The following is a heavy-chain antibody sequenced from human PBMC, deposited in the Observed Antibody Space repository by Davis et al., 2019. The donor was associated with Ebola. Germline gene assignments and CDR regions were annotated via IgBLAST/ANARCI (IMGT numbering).Heavy chain of an antibody. Sequence: GGSLRLSCAASGFTVSNFYMSWVRQTPGKGLEWVSVFYVGGATYYAGSVRGRFTISRDESKNTLYLQMNSLRAEDTAVYYCAREGKYRDESRTFDYWGQGTLVTVSS. CDR1: GFTVSNFY. D-gene: IGHD2-2*01. J-gene: IGHJ4*02. V-gene: IGHV3-66*01. CDR2: FYVGGAT. CDR3: AREGKYRDESRTFDY.